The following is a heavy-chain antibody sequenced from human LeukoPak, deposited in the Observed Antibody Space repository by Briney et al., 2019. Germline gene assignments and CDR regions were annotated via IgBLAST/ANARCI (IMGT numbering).Heavy chain of an antibody. CDR3: ARDQGMATNYNWFDP. V-gene: IGHV3-30*01. Sequence: PGGSLRLSCAASGFTFRTYAMHWVRQAPGKGLEWVAVISYDGSNKYNADSVKARFTISRDNSKNTLYLQVNSLRAEDTAVYYCARDQGMATNYNWFDPWGQGTLVTVSS. CDR2: ISYDGSNK. J-gene: IGHJ5*02. CDR1: GFTFRTYA. D-gene: IGHD5-24*01.